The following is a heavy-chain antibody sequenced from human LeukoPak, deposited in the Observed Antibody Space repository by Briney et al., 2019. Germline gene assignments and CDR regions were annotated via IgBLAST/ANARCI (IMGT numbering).Heavy chain of an antibody. D-gene: IGHD2-2*01. CDR3: ARDGLEEVVPAAKYGMDV. Sequence: ASVKVSCKASGYTFTNYYMHWVRQAPGQGLDWMGLINPNGGSTTYAQKFQGRVTMTRDTSTSTVYMQLSSLRSEDTAVNYCARDGLEEVVPAAKYGMDVWGQGTTVTVSS. V-gene: IGHV1-46*01. CDR2: INPNGGST. J-gene: IGHJ6*02. CDR1: GYTFTNYY.